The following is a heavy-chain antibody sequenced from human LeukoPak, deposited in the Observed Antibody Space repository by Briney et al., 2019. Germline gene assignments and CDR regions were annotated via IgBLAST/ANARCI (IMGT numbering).Heavy chain of an antibody. CDR1: GDSISSGGYY. J-gene: IGHJ4*02. CDR3: ANLYGDYNYFDS. V-gene: IGHV4-31*03. D-gene: IGHD4-17*01. CDR2: IYYSGST. Sequence: SETLSLTCSVSGDSISSGGYYWSWIRQSPGKGLEWIGYIYYSGSTYYNPSLKSRVTISVDTSKNQFSLKLSSVTAADTAVYYCANLYGDYNYFDSWGQGTLVTVSS.